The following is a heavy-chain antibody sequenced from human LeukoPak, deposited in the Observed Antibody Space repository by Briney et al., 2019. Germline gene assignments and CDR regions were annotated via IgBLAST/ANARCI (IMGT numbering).Heavy chain of an antibody. V-gene: IGHV3-23*01. J-gene: IGHJ4*02. D-gene: IGHD3-3*01. Sequence: GRSLRLSCAASGFTFSSYAMSWVRQAPGKGLEWVSAISGSGGSTYYADSVKGRFTISRDNAKNSLYLQMNSLRAEDTAVYYCARVDYDFWSGYYEFDYWGQGTLVTVSS. CDR1: GFTFSSYA. CDR3: ARVDYDFWSGYYEFDY. CDR2: ISGSGGST.